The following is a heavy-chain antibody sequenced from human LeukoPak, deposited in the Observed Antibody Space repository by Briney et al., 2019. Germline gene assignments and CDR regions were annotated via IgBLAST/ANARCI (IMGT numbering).Heavy chain of an antibody. CDR1: GFTFNAYA. CDR3: AKDPRAMGRYFFDD. V-gene: IGHV3-23*01. J-gene: IGHJ4*01. Sequence: GGSLRPSCVGSGFTFNAYAMSWVRQRPGKGPEWVSMISSSGDATDYAESVKDRLSISRDNAKKTLYLQINGPRGDDTAIYYCAKDPRAMGRYFFDDWGQGSLVIVSS. CDR2: ISSSGDAT. D-gene: IGHD3-16*01.